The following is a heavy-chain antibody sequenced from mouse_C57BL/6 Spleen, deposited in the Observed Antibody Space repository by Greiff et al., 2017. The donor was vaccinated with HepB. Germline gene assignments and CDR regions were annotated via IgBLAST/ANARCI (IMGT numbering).Heavy chain of an antibody. CDR2: IYPGDGDT. J-gene: IGHJ4*01. Sequence: QVQLQQSGPELVKPGASVKISCKASGYAFSSSWMNWVKQRPGKGLEWIGRIYPGDGDTNYNGKFKGKATLTADKSSSTAYMQLSSLTSEDSAVYFCARRAAHYAMDYWGQGTSVTVSS. V-gene: IGHV1-82*01. D-gene: IGHD3-1*01. CDR1: GYAFSSSW. CDR3: ARRAAHYAMDY.